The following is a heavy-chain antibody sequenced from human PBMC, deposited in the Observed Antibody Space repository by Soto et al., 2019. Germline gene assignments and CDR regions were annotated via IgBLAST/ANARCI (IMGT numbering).Heavy chain of an antibody. CDR3: AKESAVAALDP. Sequence: ASVKVSCKASGYSFTSYAMHWVRQAPGQGLEWMGWINAGNGNTKYSQKFQGRVTITRDTSASTAYMELSSLRSEDTAVYYCAKESAVAALDPWGQGTLVTVSS. J-gene: IGHJ5*02. CDR2: INAGNGNT. CDR1: GYSFTSYA. V-gene: IGHV1-3*01. D-gene: IGHD6-19*01.